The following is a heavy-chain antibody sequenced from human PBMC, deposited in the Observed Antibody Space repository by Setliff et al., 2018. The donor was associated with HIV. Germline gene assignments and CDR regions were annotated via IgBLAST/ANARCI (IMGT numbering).Heavy chain of an antibody. J-gene: IGHJ4*02. CDR3: ARSPSYRSSWEYYFDY. D-gene: IGHD6-13*01. V-gene: IGHV4-4*09. CDR2: IYSTGDT. Sequence: ETLSLTCSVSGGSISNFYWSWIRQPPGKGLEWVGHIYSTGDTNYNPSLRTRVIISVDTSNQFSLKLSSVTAADAAVYYCARSPSYRSSWEYYFDYWGQGILVTVSS. CDR1: GGSISNFY.